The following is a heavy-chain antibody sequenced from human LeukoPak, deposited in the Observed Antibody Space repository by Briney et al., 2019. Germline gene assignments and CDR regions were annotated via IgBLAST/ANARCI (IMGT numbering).Heavy chain of an antibody. CDR2: IYYSGST. CDR3: ARQYGSGSDFDY. CDR1: GGSISSYY. Sequence: SETLSLTCTVSGGSISSYYWSWIRQPPGKGLEWIGYIYYSGSTNYNPSPKSRVTISVDTSKNQFSLKLSSVTAADTAVYYCARQYGSGSDFDYWGQGTLVTVSS. V-gene: IGHV4-59*01. D-gene: IGHD3-10*01. J-gene: IGHJ4*02.